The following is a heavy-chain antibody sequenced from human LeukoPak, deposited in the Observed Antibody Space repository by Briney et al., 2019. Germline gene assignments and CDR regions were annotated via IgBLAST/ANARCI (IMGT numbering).Heavy chain of an antibody. CDR3: ARDPTRYYGSGSYYNSEHYYYYGMDV. Sequence: SQTLSLTCTVSGGSISSGDYYWSWIRQPPGKGLEWIGYIYYSGSTYYNPSLKSRVTISVDTSKNQFSLKLSSVTAADTAVYYCARDPTRYYGSGSYYNSEHYYYYGMDVWGQGTTVTVSS. V-gene: IGHV4-30-4*08. D-gene: IGHD3-10*01. CDR1: GGSISSGDYY. J-gene: IGHJ6*02. CDR2: IYYSGST.